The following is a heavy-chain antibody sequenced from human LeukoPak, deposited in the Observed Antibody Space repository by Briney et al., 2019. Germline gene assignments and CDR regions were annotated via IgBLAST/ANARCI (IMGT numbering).Heavy chain of an antibody. Sequence: TGGSLRLSCAPSGFTFSRYGMHWVRQAPGKGLEWVAVIWYDGSNQYYADSVKGRFTISRDNSKNTLYLQMNSLRVEDTAVYYCVRDQLIRSGDWYFDLWGRGTLVAVSS. CDR3: VRDQLIRSGDWYFDL. CDR1: GFTFSRYG. CDR2: IWYDGSNQ. J-gene: IGHJ2*01. V-gene: IGHV3-33*01. D-gene: IGHD5-24*01.